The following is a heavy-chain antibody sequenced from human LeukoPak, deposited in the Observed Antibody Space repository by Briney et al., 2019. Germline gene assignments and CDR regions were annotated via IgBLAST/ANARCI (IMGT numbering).Heavy chain of an antibody. CDR3: ASLLVGGYDYDY. CDR2: IYYSGST. D-gene: IGHD5-12*01. CDR1: GGSISSSSYY. V-gene: IGHV4-39*01. J-gene: IGHJ4*02. Sequence: SETLSLTCTVSGGSISSSSYYWGWIRQPPGKGLEWIGSIYYSGSTYYNPSLKSRVTISVDTSKNQFSLKLSSVTAADTAVYYCASLLVGGYDYDYWGQGTLVTVSS.